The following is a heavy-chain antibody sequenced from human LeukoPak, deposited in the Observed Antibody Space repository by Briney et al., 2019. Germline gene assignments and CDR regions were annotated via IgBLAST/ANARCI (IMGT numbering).Heavy chain of an antibody. D-gene: IGHD1-26*01. V-gene: IGHV1-18*01. CDR2: ISGQTGKT. CDR1: GYTFSNYG. CDR3: ARDLAFPGSYGSAEFYFDF. J-gene: IGHJ4*02. Sequence: ASVKVSCKASGYTFSNYGISWVRQATGRGLEWMGWISGQTGKTKQAQRFQGRITLTTDSATNTAYMELRSLTSDDTAVYYCARDLAFPGSYGSAEFYFDFWGQGALVTVSS.